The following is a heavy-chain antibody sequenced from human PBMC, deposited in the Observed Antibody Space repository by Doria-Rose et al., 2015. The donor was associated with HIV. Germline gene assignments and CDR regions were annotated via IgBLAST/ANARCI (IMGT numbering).Heavy chain of an antibody. V-gene: IGHV4-31*03. Sequence: LVESGPGLVKPSETLALTCSGSGASVSSRGYYWNWIRQVPGKGLESLGYTYYTGTSDYSPSLKSRLNMAVDTSKNQFSLKLSFVTVADTAVYYCARMGSYRELDYWGQGALGIVSA. J-gene: IGHJ4*02. CDR3: ARMGSYRELDY. D-gene: IGHD3-3*01. CDR1: GASVSSRGYY. CDR2: TYYTGTS.